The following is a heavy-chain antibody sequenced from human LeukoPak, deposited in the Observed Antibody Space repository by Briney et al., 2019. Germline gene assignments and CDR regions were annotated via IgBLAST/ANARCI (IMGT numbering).Heavy chain of an antibody. CDR1: GNSFGDYY. D-gene: IGHD4-17*01. CDR3: TRGTGTTGEVKFDP. V-gene: IGHV4-4*07. CDR2: IYTRGST. J-gene: IGHJ5*02. Sequence: PSETLSFTCTASGNSFGDYYWSWSGRPAGRGLDWIGRIYTRGSTTYNPTLKRRDTVSVATSKSQYSLSLLTVTAANTAVYNCTRGTGTTGEVKFDPWGQGTLVTVSS.